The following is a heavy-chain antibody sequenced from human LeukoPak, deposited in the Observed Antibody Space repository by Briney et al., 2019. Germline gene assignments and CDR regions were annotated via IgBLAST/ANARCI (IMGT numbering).Heavy chain of an antibody. CDR3: ARGSRYNRGLEPPDY. J-gene: IGHJ4*02. D-gene: IGHD1-14*01. V-gene: IGHV1-18*01. Sequence: GASVKVSCKASGYTFTSYGISWVRQAPGQGLEWMGWISAYNGNTNYAQKLQGRVTMTTDTSTSTAYMELRSLKSDDTAVYFCARGSRYNRGLEPPDYWGQGTLVTVSS. CDR1: GYTFTSYG. CDR2: ISAYNGNT.